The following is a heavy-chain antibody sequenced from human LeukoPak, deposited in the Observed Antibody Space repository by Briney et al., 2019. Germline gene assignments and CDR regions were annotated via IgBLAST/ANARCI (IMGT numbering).Heavy chain of an antibody. V-gene: IGHV4-31*03. CDR1: GGSISSGDYY. CDR3: ASGREITATLPY. D-gene: IGHD1-20*01. Sequence: SETLSLTCTVSGGSISSGDYYWSWIRQHPGKGLEWIGYIYYSGSTYYNPSLKSRLTISVDTSKNQFSLNLKSVTAADTAVYYCASGREITATLPYWGQGTLVTVSS. J-gene: IGHJ4*02. CDR2: IYYSGST.